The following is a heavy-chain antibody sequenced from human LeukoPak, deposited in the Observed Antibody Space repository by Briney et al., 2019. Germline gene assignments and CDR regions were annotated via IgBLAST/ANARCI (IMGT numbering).Heavy chain of an antibody. CDR2: INPSGGST. Sequence: ASVKVSCKASGYTFTSYHMHWVRQAPGQWLEWMGIINPSGGSTSYAQKFQGRVTMTRDTSTSTVYMELSSLRSEDTAVYYCARDVPYSSGWSYYYYYGMDVWGQGTTVTVSS. V-gene: IGHV1-46*01. CDR1: GYTFTSYH. CDR3: ARDVPYSSGWSYYYYYGMDV. J-gene: IGHJ6*02. D-gene: IGHD6-19*01.